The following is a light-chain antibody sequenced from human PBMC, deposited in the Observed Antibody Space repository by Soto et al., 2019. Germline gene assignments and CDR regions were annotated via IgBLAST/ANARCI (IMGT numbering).Light chain of an antibody. Sequence: QAVLTQPASVSGSPGQSITISCTGTSSDIGAYNFVSWYQQHQGKAPKLMLYDVNIRPSGVSNRFSGSKSGNTASLTISGLQAEDEADYYCTSWTTSPTMIFGGGTKLTVL. CDR3: TSWTTSPTMI. J-gene: IGLJ2*01. V-gene: IGLV2-14*03. CDR1: SSDIGAYNF. CDR2: DVN.